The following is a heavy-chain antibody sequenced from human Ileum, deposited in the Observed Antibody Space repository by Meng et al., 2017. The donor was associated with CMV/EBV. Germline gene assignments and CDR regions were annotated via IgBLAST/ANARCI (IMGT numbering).Heavy chain of an antibody. J-gene: IGHJ4*02. V-gene: IGHV4-30-4*01. D-gene: IGHD6-6*01. CDR1: GASISRGHYY. CDR2: IHDSGST. Sequence: VRRQGSGPGLGKPLQTLSLTCTVPGASISRGHYYWSWIRQTPGKGLEWIGHIHDSGSTYYNPSLQSRVTISVDTSKNQFSLKLSSVTAADTAVYYCARVWGIAVRPLDYWGQGTLVTVSS. CDR3: ARVWGIAVRPLDY.